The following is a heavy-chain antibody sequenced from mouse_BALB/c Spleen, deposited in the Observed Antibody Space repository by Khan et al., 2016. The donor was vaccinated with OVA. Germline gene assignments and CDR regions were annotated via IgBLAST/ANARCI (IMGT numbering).Heavy chain of an antibody. CDR1: GFTFSSYG. D-gene: IGHD1-1*01. Sequence: EVELVESGGGLVQPGGSRKLSCAASGFTFSSYGMHWVRQAPEKGLEWVAYISGDSSTIYYADTVKGRFTISRDNPKNTLFLQMNSLMAEDTAMDYCATSYYDGYYFDYWGPGTTLTVSS. CDR2: ISGDSSTI. CDR3: ATSYYDGYYFDY. V-gene: IGHV5-17*02. J-gene: IGHJ2*01.